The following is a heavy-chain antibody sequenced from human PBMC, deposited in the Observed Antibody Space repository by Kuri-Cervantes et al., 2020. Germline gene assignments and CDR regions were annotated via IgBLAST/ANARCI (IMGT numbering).Heavy chain of an antibody. J-gene: IGHJ5*02. CDR2: MNPNSGNT. CDR1: GYTFTSYY. D-gene: IGHD3-22*01. CDR3: ARDYDSSGYYRP. V-gene: IGHV1-8*03. Sequence: ASVKVSCKASGYTFTSYYMHWVRQAPGQGLEWMGWMNPNSGNTGYSQKFQGRVTITRDTSASTAYMELSSLRSEDTAVYYCARDYDSSGYYRPWGQGTLVTVSS.